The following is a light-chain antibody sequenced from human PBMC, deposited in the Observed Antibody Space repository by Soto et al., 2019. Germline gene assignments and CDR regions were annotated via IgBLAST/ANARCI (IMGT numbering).Light chain of an antibody. V-gene: IGKV3-11*01. CDR3: QQRTIPLT. CDR1: QSVSDY. CDR2: DAS. Sequence: EIVLTQSPATLSLSPGERATLSCRASQSVSDYLAWYQQKPGQPPRLLIYDASNRATGIPARFSGSGSGKDFTLTISSLEPEDSAVYYCQQRTIPLTFGGGTKVEIK. J-gene: IGKJ4*01.